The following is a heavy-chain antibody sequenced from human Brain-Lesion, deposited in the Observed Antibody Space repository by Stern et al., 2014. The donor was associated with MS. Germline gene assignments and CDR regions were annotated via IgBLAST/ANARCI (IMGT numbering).Heavy chain of an antibody. D-gene: IGHD1-26*01. Sequence: VQLVESGAEVKKPGASVKVSCKVSGYTLTELSMHWVRQAPRKGLEWMGGFDPEDGETIYAQKFQGRVTMTEDTSTDIAYMELSSLRSEDTAVYYCATLSTGAGGNYYRHFDYWGQGTLVTVSS. J-gene: IGHJ4*02. V-gene: IGHV1-24*01. CDR1: GYTLTELS. CDR3: ATLSTGAGGNYYRHFDY. CDR2: FDPEDGET.